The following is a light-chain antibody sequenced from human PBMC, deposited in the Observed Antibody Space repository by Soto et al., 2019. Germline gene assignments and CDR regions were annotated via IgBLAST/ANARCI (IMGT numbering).Light chain of an antibody. V-gene: IGKV3-20*01. J-gene: IGKJ5*01. CDR3: QQYGSSRIT. CDR2: GAS. Sequence: EIVLTQSPGTLSLSPGERATLSCRASQSVSSSYLAWYQQKPGQAPRLLIYGASSRATGIPDRFSGSGSGTDFTVTISRLESEDFAVYYCQQYGSSRITFGQGTRLEIK. CDR1: QSVSSSY.